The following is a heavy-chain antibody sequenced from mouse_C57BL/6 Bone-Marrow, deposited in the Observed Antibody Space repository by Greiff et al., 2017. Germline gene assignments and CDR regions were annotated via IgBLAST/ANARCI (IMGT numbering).Heavy chain of an antibody. V-gene: IGHV1-69*01. D-gene: IGHD2-2*01. CDR3: AREVYYVYFFRS. Sequence: QVQLKQPGAELVMPGASVKLSCKASGYTFTSSWMHWVKQRPGQGLEWIGEIDPSDSYTNYNQKFKGKSTLTVDKSSSPAYMQLSSLTSEDSAVYYCAREVYYVYFFRSWGYGTTLPVSS. CDR2: IDPSDSYT. CDR1: GYTFTSSW. J-gene: IGHJ2*01.